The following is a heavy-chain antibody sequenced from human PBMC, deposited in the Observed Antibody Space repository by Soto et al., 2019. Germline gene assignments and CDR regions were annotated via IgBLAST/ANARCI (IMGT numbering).Heavy chain of an antibody. D-gene: IGHD1-26*01. CDR1: GDSISSYY. CDR3: ARDSQKVGTTRLYFGL. CDR2: IYSSGST. J-gene: IGHJ2*01. V-gene: IGHV4-4*07. Sequence: PSETLSLTCTVSGDSISSYYWSWIRQPAGKGLEWIGRIYSSGSTNCNPSLKSRVSMSVDTSKNQFSLKLSSVTAADTAVYYCARDSQKVGTTRLYFGLWGRGTLVTVSS.